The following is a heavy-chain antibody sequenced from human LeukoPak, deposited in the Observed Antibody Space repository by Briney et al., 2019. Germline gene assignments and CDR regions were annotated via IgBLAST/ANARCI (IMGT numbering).Heavy chain of an antibody. J-gene: IGHJ4*02. CDR3: VTLTEASSFDY. V-gene: IGHV3-48*03. CDR1: GFAFSVYE. CDR2: ISSSGGTR. D-gene: IGHD6-25*01. Sequence: GGSLRLSCPASGFAFSVYEMYWVRQAPGKGLEGVSYISSSGGTRYYADSVKGRFTISRDNAKNSLYLQMNSLRAEDTAVYYCVTLTEASSFDYWGQGTLVTVSS.